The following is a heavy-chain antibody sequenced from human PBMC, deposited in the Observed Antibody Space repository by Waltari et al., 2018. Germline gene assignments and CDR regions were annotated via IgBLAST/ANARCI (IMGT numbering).Heavy chain of an antibody. Sequence: QVQLQESGPGLVKPSETLSLTCTVSGGSISSYYWSWIRQPPGKGLEWIGYIYYSGSTNYNPSLKSRVTISVDTSKNQFSLKLSSVTAADTAVYYCARAPGAATPPWYFDLWGRGTLVTVSS. V-gene: IGHV4-59*01. D-gene: IGHD6-19*01. CDR1: GGSISSYY. J-gene: IGHJ2*01. CDR2: IYYSGST. CDR3: ARAPGAATPPWYFDL.